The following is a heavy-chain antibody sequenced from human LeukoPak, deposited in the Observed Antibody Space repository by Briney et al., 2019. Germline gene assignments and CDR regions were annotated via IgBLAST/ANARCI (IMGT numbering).Heavy chain of an antibody. CDR2: ISYDGSNK. V-gene: IGHV3-30-3*01. D-gene: IGHD2-2*01. CDR3: ARDGIVVVPAAIPSSNWFDP. Sequence: GGSLRLFCAASGFTFSSYAMHWVRQAPGKGLEWVAVISYDGSNKYYADSVKGRFTISRDNSKNTLYLQMNSLRAEDTAVYYCARDGIVVVPAAIPSSNWFDPWGQGTLVTVSS. J-gene: IGHJ5*02. CDR1: GFTFSSYA.